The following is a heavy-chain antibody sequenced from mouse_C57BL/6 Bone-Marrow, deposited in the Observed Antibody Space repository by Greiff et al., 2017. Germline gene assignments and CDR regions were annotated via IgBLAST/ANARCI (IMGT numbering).Heavy chain of an antibody. Sequence: QVQLQQSGPGLVQPSQCLSITCTVSGFSLTSYGVHWVRQSPGKGLEWLGVIWRGGSTDYNAAFMSRLSITKDNSKSQVFFKMNSLQADDTAIYYCAKNEGYYNWYFDVWGTGTTVTVSS. CDR3: AKNEGYYNWYFDV. CDR1: GFSLTSYG. CDR2: IWRGGST. V-gene: IGHV2-5*01. D-gene: IGHD2-3*01. J-gene: IGHJ1*03.